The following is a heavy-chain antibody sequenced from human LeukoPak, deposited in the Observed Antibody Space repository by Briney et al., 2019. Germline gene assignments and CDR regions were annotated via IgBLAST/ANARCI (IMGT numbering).Heavy chain of an antibody. V-gene: IGHV3-23*01. CDR1: GFTFSNHV. Sequence: GGSLRLSCGASGFTFSNHVMNWVRQTPGKGLEWVSAISGSGGSTYYADSVKGRFTISRDNSKNTLYLQMSSLRAEDTAVYYCAKMVSSHNVFDIRGQGTVVTVSS. D-gene: IGHD2-21*01. CDR3: AKMVSSHNVFDI. CDR2: ISGSGGST. J-gene: IGHJ3*02.